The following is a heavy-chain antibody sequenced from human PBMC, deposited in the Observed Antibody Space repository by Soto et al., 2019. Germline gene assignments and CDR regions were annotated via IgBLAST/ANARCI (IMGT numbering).Heavy chain of an antibody. CDR1: DGSISSYF. J-gene: IGHJ4*02. V-gene: IGHV4-59*01. CDR3: ARAGTAMVQLDY. D-gene: IGHD5-18*01. CDR2: IYSSGST. Sequence: PSETLSLTCTVSDGSISSYFWSWFRQPPGKGLEWIGYIYSSGSTNYNPSLKSRVTISVDTSKNQFSLKLTSVTAADTAVYYCARAGTAMVQLDYWGQGTLVTVSS.